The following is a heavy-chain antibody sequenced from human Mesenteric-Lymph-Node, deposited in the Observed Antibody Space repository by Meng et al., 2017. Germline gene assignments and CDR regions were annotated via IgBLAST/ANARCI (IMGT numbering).Heavy chain of an antibody. CDR3: ARTLRFLEWLLDY. J-gene: IGHJ4*02. Sequence: QVELPQWGAGLLKPSETLSLTCAVYGGSFSGYYWSWIRQPPGKGLEWIGEINHSGSTNYNPSLKSRVTISVDTSKNQFSLKLSSVTAADTAVYYCARTLRFLEWLLDYWGQGTLVTVSS. CDR1: GGSFSGYY. V-gene: IGHV4-34*01. D-gene: IGHD3-3*01. CDR2: INHSGST.